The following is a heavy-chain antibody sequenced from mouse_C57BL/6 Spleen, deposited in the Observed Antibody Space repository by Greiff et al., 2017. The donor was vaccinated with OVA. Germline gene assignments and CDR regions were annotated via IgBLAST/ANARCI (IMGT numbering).Heavy chain of an antibody. CDR2: IYPGDGDT. D-gene: IGHD2-2*01. V-gene: IGHV1-80*01. CDR1: GYAFSSYW. CDR3: AREDGYDCFDY. J-gene: IGHJ2*01. Sequence: VQLQESGAELVKPGASVKLSCTASGYAFSSYWMYWVKQRPGKGLEWIGQIYPGDGDTYYTGTFKGQATLTADKSSSTAYLQLSRLTSEDSAVYFCAREDGYDCFDYWGQGTTLTVSS.